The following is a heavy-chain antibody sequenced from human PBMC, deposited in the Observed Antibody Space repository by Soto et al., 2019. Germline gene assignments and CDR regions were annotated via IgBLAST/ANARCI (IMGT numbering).Heavy chain of an antibody. Sequence: SSETLSLTCSVSGASIRSGGYYWSWLRQSPGKGLEWIGHIYYTGSTFYSPSLKSRLTISLDTSKNQFSLDLRSVTAADTGIYYGARIERASITWGRGTLVTVSS. J-gene: IGHJ4*02. CDR3: ARIERASIT. CDR2: IYYTGST. V-gene: IGHV4-31*03. D-gene: IGHD3-16*01. CDR1: GASIRSGGYY.